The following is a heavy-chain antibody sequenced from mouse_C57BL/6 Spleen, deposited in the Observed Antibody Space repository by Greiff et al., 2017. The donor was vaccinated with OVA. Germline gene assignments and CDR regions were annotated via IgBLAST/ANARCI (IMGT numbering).Heavy chain of an antibody. V-gene: IGHV5-6*01. CDR2: ISSGGSYT. J-gene: IGHJ1*03. D-gene: IGHD6-1*01. CDR1: GFTFSSYG. Sequence: EVKVVESGGDLVKPGGSLKLSCAASGFTFSSYGMSWVRQTPDKRLEWVATISSGGSYTYYPDSVKGRFTISRDNAKNTLYLQMSSLTSEDTAMYYCAGQGPHERGRNWYFDVWGTGTTVTVAS. CDR3: AGQGPHERGRNWYFDV.